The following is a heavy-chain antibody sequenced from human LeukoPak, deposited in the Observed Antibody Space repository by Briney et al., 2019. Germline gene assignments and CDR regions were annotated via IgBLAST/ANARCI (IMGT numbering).Heavy chain of an antibody. CDR3: ASRYCGGDCYSDY. D-gene: IGHD2-21*01. CDR2: INHSGST. Sequence: PSETLSLTCAVYGGSFSGYYWSWIRQPPGKGLEWIWEINHSGSTNYNPSLKSRVTISVDTSKNQFSLKLSSVTAADTAVYYCASRYCGGDCYSDYWGQGTLVTVSS. V-gene: IGHV4-34*01. CDR1: GGSFSGYY. J-gene: IGHJ4*02.